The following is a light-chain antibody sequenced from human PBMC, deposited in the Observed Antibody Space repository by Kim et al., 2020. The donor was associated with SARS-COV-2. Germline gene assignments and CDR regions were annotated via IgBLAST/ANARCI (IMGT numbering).Light chain of an antibody. CDR3: SAWDNSLSAVL. CDR2: RNN. J-gene: IGLJ2*01. Sequence: QAVLTQPPSASGTPGQRVTMSCSGSTSNIGTYYVYWYQHLPGTAPKLLIYRNNQRPSGVPDRFSGSRSDTSASLAISGLRSEDEGDYYCSAWDNSLSAVLFGGGTQLTVL. CDR1: TSNIGTYY. V-gene: IGLV1-47*01.